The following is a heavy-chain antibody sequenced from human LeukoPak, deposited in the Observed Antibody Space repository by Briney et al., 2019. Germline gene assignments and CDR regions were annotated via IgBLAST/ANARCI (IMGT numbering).Heavy chain of an antibody. D-gene: IGHD2-2*02. CDR2: IYYSGST. CDR3: ARGEVPAALPFDY. V-gene: IGHV4-31*03. J-gene: IGHJ4*02. Sequence: PSGTLSLTCTVSGGSISSGGYYWSWIRQHPGKGLEWIGYIYYSGSTYYNPSLKSRVTISVDTSKNQFSLKLSSVTAADTAVYYCARGEVPAALPFDYWGQGTLVTVSS. CDR1: GGSISSGGYY.